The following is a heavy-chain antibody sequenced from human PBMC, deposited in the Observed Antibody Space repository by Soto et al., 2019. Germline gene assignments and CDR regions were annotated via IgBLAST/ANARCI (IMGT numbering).Heavy chain of an antibody. D-gene: IGHD2-15*01. CDR3: AKERDSVVGVAPLDY. CDR2: ISYDGSNK. CDR1: GFTFSSYG. V-gene: IGHV3-30*18. Sequence: QVQLVESGGGVVQPGRSLRLSCAASGFTFSSYGMHWVRQAPGKGLEWVAVISYDGSNKYYADSVKGRFTICRDNSKNTLYLQMKGMRAEDTAVYYCAKERDSVVGVAPLDYWGQGTLVTVSS. J-gene: IGHJ4*02.